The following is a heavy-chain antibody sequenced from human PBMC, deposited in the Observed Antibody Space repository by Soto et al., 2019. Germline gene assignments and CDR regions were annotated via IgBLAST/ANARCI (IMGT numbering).Heavy chain of an antibody. CDR2: ISYDGSNK. D-gene: IGHD6-25*01. CDR1: GFTFSSYA. J-gene: IGHJ3*02. CDR3: ARDRLGAFDI. V-gene: IGHV3-30-3*01. Sequence: GGSQRLSCAASGFTFSSYAMHWVRQAPGKGLEWVAVISYDGSNKYYADSVKGRFTISRDNSKNTLYLQMNSLRAEDTAVYYCARDRLGAFDIWGQGTMVTVS.